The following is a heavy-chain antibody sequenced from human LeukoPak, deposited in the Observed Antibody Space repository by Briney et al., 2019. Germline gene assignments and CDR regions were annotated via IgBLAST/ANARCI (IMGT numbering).Heavy chain of an antibody. CDR2: ISSSSSYI. J-gene: IGHJ3*02. D-gene: IGHD3-16*02. V-gene: IGHV3-21*01. CDR3: ARDDDYIWGSYRYTVDAFDI. Sequence: GGSLRLSCAASGFTFSSYSMNWVRQAPGKGLKWVSSISSSSSYIYYADSVKGRFTISRDNAKNSLYLQMNSLRAEDTAVYYCARDDDYIWGSYRYTVDAFDIWGQGTMVTVSS. CDR1: GFTFSSYS.